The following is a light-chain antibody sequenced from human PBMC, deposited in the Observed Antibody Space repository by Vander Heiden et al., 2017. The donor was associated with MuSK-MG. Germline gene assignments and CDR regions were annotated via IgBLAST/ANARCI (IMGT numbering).Light chain of an antibody. CDR3: QQYYSYFRFT. J-gene: IGKJ3*01. Sequence: DIQMTQSPSTLSASVGDRVTITCRASQSISSWLAWYQQKPWKAPKLLIYKASSLESGLPSRFSGSGHGTEFTLTISSRQPDDFATYYCQQYYSYFRFTFGRGTKVDIK. V-gene: IGKV1-5*03. CDR2: KAS. CDR1: QSISSW.